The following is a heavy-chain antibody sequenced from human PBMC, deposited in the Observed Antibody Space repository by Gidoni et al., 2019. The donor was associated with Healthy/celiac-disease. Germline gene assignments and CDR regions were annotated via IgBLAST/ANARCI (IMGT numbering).Heavy chain of an antibody. Sequence: QVQLVESGGGVVQPGRSLRLSCAASGFTFSSYGMHWVRQAPGKGLEWVAVIWYDGSNKYYADSVKGRFTISRDNSKNTLYLQMNSLRAEDTAVYYCARDRDSIYYYDSSGYYYTSGYFDYWGQGTLVTVSS. V-gene: IGHV3-33*01. CDR2: IWYDGSNK. CDR1: GFTFSSYG. D-gene: IGHD3-22*01. J-gene: IGHJ4*02. CDR3: ARDRDSIYYYDSSGYYYTSGYFDY.